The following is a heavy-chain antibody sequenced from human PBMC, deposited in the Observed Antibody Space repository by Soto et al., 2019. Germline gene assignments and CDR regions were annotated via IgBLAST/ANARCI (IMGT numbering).Heavy chain of an antibody. D-gene: IGHD2-2*01. V-gene: IGHV3-11*06. CDR2: ISANSVYI. J-gene: IGHJ4*02. CDR3: ASRVVPAAMTDY. CDR1: GFTFSDYY. Sequence: PGGSLRLSCAASGFTFSDYYISWIRQAPGKGLEWISYISANSVYIKYADSVKGRFTISRDNSKNTLYLQMNSLRAEDTAVYYCASRVVPAAMTDYWGQGTLVTVSS.